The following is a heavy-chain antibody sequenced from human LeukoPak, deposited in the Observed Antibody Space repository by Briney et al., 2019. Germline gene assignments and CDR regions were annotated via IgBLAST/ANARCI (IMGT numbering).Heavy chain of an antibody. V-gene: IGHV3-30-3*01. J-gene: IGHJ4*02. CDR3: AGTRVSGIDY. CDR2: ISFGGSKK. CDR1: GFNFSHYP. Sequence: GKSLRLSCAASGFNFSHYPLHWVRQAPGKGLEWVAVISFGGSKKYYAASVKGRFTISRDNSKNTVYLQMISLRVEDTAVYYCAGTRVSGIDYWGQGTLVTVSS. D-gene: IGHD6-6*01.